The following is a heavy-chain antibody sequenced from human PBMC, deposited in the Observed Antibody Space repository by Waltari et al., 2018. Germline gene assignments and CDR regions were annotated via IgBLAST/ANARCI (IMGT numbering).Heavy chain of an antibody. CDR2: IYYNGDT. CDR1: GGSITSYF. J-gene: IGHJ4*02. D-gene: IGHD2-21*02. Sequence: QVELQESGPGLLRPSETLSLTCVVPGGSITSYFWHWVRQPPGKGLEWIGHIYYNGDTTDNPSLGGLVTISVDTSKSQFSLKLNSVTAADTAVYYCAREIYGGNSRPLDSWGQGTLVTVSS. CDR3: AREIYGGNSRPLDS. V-gene: IGHV4-59*01.